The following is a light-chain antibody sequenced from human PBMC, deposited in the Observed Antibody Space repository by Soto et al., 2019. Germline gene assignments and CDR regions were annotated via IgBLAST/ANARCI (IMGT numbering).Light chain of an antibody. CDR3: QQSYSSPFT. CDR1: QSFSSY. Sequence: DIQMTQSPSSLSASVGDRVTITCRASQSFSSYLNWYQQKPGKAPNLLIYAASSLQSGVPSKFSGRGSGTDFTLTISSLQPEDFATYYCQQSYSSPFTFGPGTKVAIK. V-gene: IGKV1-39*01. CDR2: AAS. J-gene: IGKJ3*01.